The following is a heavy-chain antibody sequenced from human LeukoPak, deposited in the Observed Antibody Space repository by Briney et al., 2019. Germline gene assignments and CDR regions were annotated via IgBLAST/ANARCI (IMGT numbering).Heavy chain of an antibody. V-gene: IGHV3-53*01. J-gene: IGHJ4*02. CDR1: GFTVSSNY. Sequence: GGSLRLSCAASGFTVSSNYMSWVRQAPGKGLEWVSVIYSGGSTYYADSVKGLFTISRDNSKNTLYLQMNSLRSEDTAVYYCARERAVAGLFDYWGQGTLVTVSS. CDR2: IYSGGST. CDR3: ARERAVAGLFDY. D-gene: IGHD6-19*01.